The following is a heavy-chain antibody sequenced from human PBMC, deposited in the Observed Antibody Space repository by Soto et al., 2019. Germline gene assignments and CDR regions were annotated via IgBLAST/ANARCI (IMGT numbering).Heavy chain of an antibody. V-gene: IGHV4-34*01. D-gene: IGHD2-2*03. J-gene: IGHJ4*02. CDR2: INHSGST. CDR3: ARGYGGYCSSTSCYPPPYYFDY. CDR1: GGSLSGFY. Sequence: SETLFLPCAVHGGSLSGFYWSWVRQPPGKGAEGIGEINHSGSTNYNPSLKSRVTISVDTSKNQFSLKLSSVTAADTAVYYCARGYGGYCSSTSCYPPPYYFDYWGQGTLVTVSS.